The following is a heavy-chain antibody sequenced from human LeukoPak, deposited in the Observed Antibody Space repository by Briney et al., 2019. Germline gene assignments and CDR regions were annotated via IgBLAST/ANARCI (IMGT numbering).Heavy chain of an antibody. J-gene: IGHJ3*02. V-gene: IGHV4-31*03. CDR1: GCSISSGGYY. D-gene: IGHD3-10*01. CDR3: ASGSGDEARMMDAFDT. CDR2: ICYSVCT. Sequence: SETLSLTCTVSGCSISSGGYYWSWIRQHPGKGLEWIGYICYSVCTYYNPALKSRVTISVDTSKNQFSLRLSSVTAADTAVYYCASGSGDEARMMDAFDTWGQGTMVTVSS.